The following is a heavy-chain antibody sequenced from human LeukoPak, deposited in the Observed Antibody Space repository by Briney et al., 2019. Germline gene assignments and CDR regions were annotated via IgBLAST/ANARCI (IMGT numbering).Heavy chain of an antibody. D-gene: IGHD6-19*01. Sequence: PGGSLRLSCEASGFTFSSYSMNWVRQAPGKGLEWISYISSTSSVINYAESVKGRFTISRDKAKSSLYPQMNSLRDEDTAVYYCARAWGRSGWYYFDYWGQGTLVTVSS. CDR1: GFTFSSYS. V-gene: IGHV3-48*02. CDR2: ISSTSSVI. J-gene: IGHJ4*02. CDR3: ARAWGRSGWYYFDY.